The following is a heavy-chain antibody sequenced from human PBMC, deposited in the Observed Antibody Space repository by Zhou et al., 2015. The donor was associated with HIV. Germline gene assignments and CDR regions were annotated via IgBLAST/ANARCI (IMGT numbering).Heavy chain of an antibody. D-gene: IGHD6-19*01. V-gene: IGHV1-69*01. Sequence: QVQLVQSGAEVKKPGSSVKVSCKASGGTFSSYAISWVRQAPGQGLEWMGGIIPIFGTANYAQKFQGRVTITADESTSTAYMELSSLRSEDTAVYYCARGRLERYSSGIYYYGMDVWGQGTTVTVSS. CDR2: IIPIFGTA. CDR1: GGTFSSYA. J-gene: IGHJ6*02. CDR3: ARGRLERYSSGIYYYGMDV.